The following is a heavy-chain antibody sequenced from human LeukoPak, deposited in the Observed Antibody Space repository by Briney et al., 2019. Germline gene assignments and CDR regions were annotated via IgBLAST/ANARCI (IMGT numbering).Heavy chain of an antibody. V-gene: IGHV3-23*01. J-gene: IGHJ6*02. CDR1: GFTFSSYA. CDR3: AKAPVWNYYYGLDV. D-gene: IGHD1-1*01. Sequence: GGSLRLSCAASGFTFSSYAMSWVRQAPGKGLEWVSSISGSGGSTYYADSVKGRFTISRDNSKNTLYLQMNSLRAEDTAVYYCAKAPVWNYYYGLDVWGQGTTVTVSS. CDR2: ISGSGGST.